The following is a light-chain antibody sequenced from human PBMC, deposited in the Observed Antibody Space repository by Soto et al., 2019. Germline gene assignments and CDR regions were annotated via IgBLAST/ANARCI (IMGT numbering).Light chain of an antibody. CDR3: QQYHSLPLT. CDR2: AAS. Sequence: DIQMTQSPSSLSASVGDRVTITCQASQDITNYVNWYFQKPGQPPKLLISAASTSETGVPSKFSGSGSGTHFTFTISSLQPEDIAAYYCQQYHSLPLTFGGGTKVEIK. CDR1: QDITNY. J-gene: IGKJ4*02. V-gene: IGKV1-33*01.